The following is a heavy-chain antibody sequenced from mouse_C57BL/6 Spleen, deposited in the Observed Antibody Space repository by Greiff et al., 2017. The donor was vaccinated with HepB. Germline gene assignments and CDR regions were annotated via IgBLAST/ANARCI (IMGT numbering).Heavy chain of an antibody. V-gene: IGHV5-17*01. J-gene: IGHJ1*03. CDR1: GFTFSDYG. D-gene: IGHD1-1*01. CDR2: ISSGSSTI. CDR3: ASRYYEDFDV. Sequence: EVQVVESGGGLVKPGGSLKLSCAASGFTFSDYGMHWVRQAPEKGLEWVAYISSGSSTIYYADTVKGRFTISRDNAKNTLFLQMTSLRSEDTAMYYCASRYYEDFDVWGTGTTVTVSS.